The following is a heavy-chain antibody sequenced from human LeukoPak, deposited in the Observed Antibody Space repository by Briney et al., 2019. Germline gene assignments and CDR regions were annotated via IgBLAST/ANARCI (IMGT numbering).Heavy chain of an antibody. CDR1: GFTFSSYW. Sequence: GGSLRLSCAASGFTFSSYWMHWVRQAPGKGLVXVXXXXSDGSSTSYADSVKGRFTISRDNAKNTLYLQMNSLRAEDTAVYYCARDRYGAVAGHGGFDYWGQGTLVTVSS. CDR3: ARDRYGAVAGHGGFDY. V-gene: IGHV3-74*01. J-gene: IGHJ4*02. CDR2: XXSDGSST. D-gene: IGHD6-19*01.